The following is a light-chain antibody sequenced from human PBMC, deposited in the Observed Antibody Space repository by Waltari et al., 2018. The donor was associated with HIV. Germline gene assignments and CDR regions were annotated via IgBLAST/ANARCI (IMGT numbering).Light chain of an antibody. CDR3: AAWDDRLGGAWV. CDR1: TSNIGSSP. J-gene: IGLJ3*02. Sequence: QSVLTQPPSASGTPGQRVSIPCSGSTSNIGSSPVNWYQQLPGTAPKLLIYSNDQRPSGVPDRFSGSKSGTSASLAINGLQSEDGADYYCAAWDDRLGGAWVFGGGTKLTVL. CDR2: SND. V-gene: IGLV1-44*01.